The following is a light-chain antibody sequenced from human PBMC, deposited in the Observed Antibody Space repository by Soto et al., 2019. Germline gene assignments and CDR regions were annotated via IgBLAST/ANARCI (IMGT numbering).Light chain of an antibody. Sequence: IQMTQSPSTLSGSLGERATITCRARQTISSWLDWYQQKPGKAPKLLIYKASTLKSGVPSRFRGSGSGTEFTLTISGLPPGDSETYYCQQYNSYSPTFGQGTKVDIK. V-gene: IGKV1-5*03. CDR2: KAS. J-gene: IGKJ1*01. CDR3: QQYNSYSPT. CDR1: QTISSW.